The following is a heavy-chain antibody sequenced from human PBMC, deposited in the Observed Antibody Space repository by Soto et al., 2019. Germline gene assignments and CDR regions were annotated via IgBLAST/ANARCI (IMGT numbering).Heavy chain of an antibody. V-gene: IGHV4-59*01. J-gene: IGHJ6*03. D-gene: IGHD3-3*01. CDR1: GGSISSYY. CDR3: AIVRHQITIFGLVIPFQYSYMDV. Sequence: SETLSLTCTVSGGSISSYYWSWIRQPPGKGLEWIGYIYYSGSTNYNPSIKSRVTKSVDTSKNQFSLKLSSVTAADPAVYYCAIVRHQITIFGLVIPFQYSYMDVWGKGTTVTVSS. CDR2: IYYSGST.